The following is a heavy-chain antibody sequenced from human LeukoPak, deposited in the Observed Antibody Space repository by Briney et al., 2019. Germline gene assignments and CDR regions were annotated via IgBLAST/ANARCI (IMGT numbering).Heavy chain of an antibody. J-gene: IGHJ5*02. Sequence: GGSLRLSCAASGFTFDDYGMSWVRQAPGKGLEWVSGINWNGGSTGYADSVKGRFTISRDNAKNSLYLQMNSLRAEDTALYYCARDPRLRVDTAMVTMGWFDPWGQGTLDTVSS. D-gene: IGHD5-18*01. CDR2: INWNGGST. CDR3: ARDPRLRVDTAMVTMGWFDP. CDR1: GFTFDDYG. V-gene: IGHV3-20*04.